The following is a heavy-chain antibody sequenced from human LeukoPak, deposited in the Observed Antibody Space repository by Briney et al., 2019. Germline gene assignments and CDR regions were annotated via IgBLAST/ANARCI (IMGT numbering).Heavy chain of an antibody. CDR3: GRDSLYYDFLTNYYREYFDY. V-gene: IGHV1-46*01. Sequence: ASVKVSCKASGYTFTSYYMHWVRQAPGQGLEWMGIINPSGGSTNYAQKFQGRVTMTRDTSTSTVYMELSSLTSEDTAVYYCGRDSLYYDFLTNYYREYFDYWGQGTLVTVSS. CDR2: INPSGGST. J-gene: IGHJ4*02. D-gene: IGHD3-9*01. CDR1: GYTFTSYY.